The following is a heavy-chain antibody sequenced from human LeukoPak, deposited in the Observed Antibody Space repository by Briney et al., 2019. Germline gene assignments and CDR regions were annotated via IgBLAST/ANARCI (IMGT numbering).Heavy chain of an antibody. Sequence: SETLSLTCAVYGGSFSGYYWSWIRQPPGKGLEWIGEINHSGSTNYNPSLKSRVTISVDTSKNQFSLKLSSVTAADTAVYYCARVSWGSGSYYYYYGMDVWGQRTTVTVSS. V-gene: IGHV4-34*01. CDR3: ARVSWGSGSYYYYYGMDV. J-gene: IGHJ6*02. CDR2: INHSGST. D-gene: IGHD3-10*01. CDR1: GGSFSGYY.